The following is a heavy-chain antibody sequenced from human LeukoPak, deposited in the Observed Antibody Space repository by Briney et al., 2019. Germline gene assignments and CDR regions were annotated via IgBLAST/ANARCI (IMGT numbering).Heavy chain of an antibody. Sequence: GGSLRLSCAASGFTFSDYSMNWVRQAPGKGLEWVSYISSSSSTIYYADSVKGRFTISRDRAKNSLYLQMNSLRAEDTAVYYCARGATVTTTSAFDFWGQGTMVTVSS. CDR3: ARGATVTTTSAFDF. D-gene: IGHD4-17*01. V-gene: IGHV3-48*01. CDR1: GFTFSDYS. CDR2: ISSSSSTI. J-gene: IGHJ3*01.